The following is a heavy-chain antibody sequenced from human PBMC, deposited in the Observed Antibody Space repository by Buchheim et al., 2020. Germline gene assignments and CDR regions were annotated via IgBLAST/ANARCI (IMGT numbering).Heavy chain of an antibody. CDR2: IYYSGST. J-gene: IGHJ5*02. Sequence: QLQLQESGPGLVKPSETLSLTCTVSGGSISSSSYYWGWIRQPPGKGLEWIGSIYYSGSTYYNPSLKSRVTISVDTSKNQFSLKLSSVTAADTAVYYCARHEVITILQAGFDPWGQGTL. CDR3: ARHEVITILQAGFDP. D-gene: IGHD3-3*01. CDR1: GGSISSSSYY. V-gene: IGHV4-39*01.